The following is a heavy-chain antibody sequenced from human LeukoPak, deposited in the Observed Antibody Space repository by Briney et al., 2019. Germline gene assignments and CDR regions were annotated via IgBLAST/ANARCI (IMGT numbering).Heavy chain of an antibody. CDR2: IYYTGST. V-gene: IGHV4-59*01. D-gene: IGHD4/OR15-4a*01. CDR3: ARHAKSDAFDI. J-gene: IGHJ3*02. Sequence: SETLSLTCTVSRGSISTYYWSWIRQPPGKGLEWIGYIYYTGSTKSNPSLKSRVTISVDTSKNQLSLKLSSVTAADTAVYYCARHAKSDAFDIWGQGTMVTVSS. CDR1: RGSISTYY.